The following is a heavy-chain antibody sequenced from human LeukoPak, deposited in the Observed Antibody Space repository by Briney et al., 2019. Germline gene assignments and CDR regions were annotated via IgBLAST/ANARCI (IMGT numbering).Heavy chain of an antibody. D-gene: IGHD6-13*01. Sequence: PSETLSLTCTVSSGSISSSSYYWGWIRQPPGKGLEWIGSIYYSGSTYYNPSLKSRVTISVDTSKNQFSLKLSSVTAADTAVYYCARHLIAAAELYDYWGQGTLVTVSS. CDR1: SGSISSSSYY. J-gene: IGHJ4*02. V-gene: IGHV4-39*01. CDR3: ARHLIAAAELYDY. CDR2: IYYSGST.